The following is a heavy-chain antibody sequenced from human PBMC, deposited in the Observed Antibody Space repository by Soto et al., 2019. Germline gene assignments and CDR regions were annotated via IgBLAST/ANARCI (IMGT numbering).Heavy chain of an antibody. CDR2: ISSSSSTI. J-gene: IGHJ6*02. CDR3: ARHFGDYYYYYGMDV. Sequence: EVQLVESGGGLVQPGGSLRLSCAASGFTFSSYSMNWVRQAPGKGLEWVSYISSSSSTIYYADSVKGRFTISRDNAXXSLYLQMNSLRDEDTAVYYCARHFGDYYYYYGMDVWGQGTTVTVSS. D-gene: IGHD4-17*01. CDR1: GFTFSSYS. V-gene: IGHV3-48*02.